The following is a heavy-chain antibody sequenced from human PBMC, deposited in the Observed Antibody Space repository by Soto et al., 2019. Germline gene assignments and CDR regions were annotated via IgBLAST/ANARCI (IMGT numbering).Heavy chain of an antibody. CDR3: ARDLYGYCGGDCSIPYYYYGMDV. D-gene: IGHD2-21*02. V-gene: IGHV1-69*12. CDR1: GGTFSSYA. Sequence: QDQLVQSGAEVKKPGSSVKVSCKASGGTFSSYAISWVRQAPGQGLEWMGGIIPIFGTANYAQKFQGRVTITADESTSTAYMELSSLRSEDTAVYYCARDLYGYCGGDCSIPYYYYGMDVWGQGTTVTVSS. J-gene: IGHJ6*02. CDR2: IIPIFGTA.